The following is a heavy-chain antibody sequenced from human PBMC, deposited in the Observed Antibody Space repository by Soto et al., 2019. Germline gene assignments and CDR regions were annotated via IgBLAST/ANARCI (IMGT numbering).Heavy chain of an antibody. CDR3: ARDLEDV. Sequence: QVQLVESGGGVVQPGRSLRLSCAASGFTFSSYAMHWVRQAPGKGLEWVAVISYDGSNKYYADSVKGRFTISRDNSKNTLYLQMNSLIAEDTAVYYCARDLEDVWGQGTTVTVSS. J-gene: IGHJ6*02. V-gene: IGHV3-30-3*01. CDR2: ISYDGSNK. CDR1: GFTFSSYA.